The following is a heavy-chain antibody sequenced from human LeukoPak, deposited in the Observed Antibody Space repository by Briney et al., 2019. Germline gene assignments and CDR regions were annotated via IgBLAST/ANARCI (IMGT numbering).Heavy chain of an antibody. CDR1: GFTFSSYD. J-gene: IGHJ4*02. V-gene: IGHV3-13*01. Sequence: PGGSLRLSCAASGFTFSSYDMHWVRQATGKGLEWVSAIGTAGDTYYPGSVKGRFTISRENAKNSLYLQMNSLRAEDTAVYYCARDYSWELPFDYWGQGTLATVSS. CDR2: IGTAGDT. D-gene: IGHD1-26*01. CDR3: ARDYSWELPFDY.